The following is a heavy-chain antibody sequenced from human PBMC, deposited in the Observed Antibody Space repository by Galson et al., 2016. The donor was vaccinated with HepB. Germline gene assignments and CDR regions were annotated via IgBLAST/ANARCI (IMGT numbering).Heavy chain of an antibody. J-gene: IGHJ3*01. CDR1: GFTFSSYG. V-gene: IGHV3-30*03. CDR3: ARDPMRFAFDL. Sequence: SLRLSCAASGFTFSSYGMHWVRQAPGKGLEWMAVISQGGSNKYYADSVKGRFTISKDNAKNSLYLRMNSLRADDTAVYYCARDPMRFAFDLWGQGTMVTVSS. CDR2: ISQGGSNK.